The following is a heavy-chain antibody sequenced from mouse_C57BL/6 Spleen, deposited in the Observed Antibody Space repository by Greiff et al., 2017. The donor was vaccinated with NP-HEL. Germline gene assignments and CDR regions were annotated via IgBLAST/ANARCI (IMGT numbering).Heavy chain of an antibody. CDR1: GYSFTGYY. Sequence: VQLQQSGPELVKPGASVKISCKASGYSFTGYYMNWVKQSPEKSLEWIGEINPSTGGTTYNQKFKAKATLTVDKSSSTAYMQLKSLTSEDSAVYYCARQTGTFAYWGQGTLVTVSA. D-gene: IGHD4-1*01. J-gene: IGHJ3*01. CDR2: INPSTGGT. CDR3: ARQTGTFAY. V-gene: IGHV1-42*01.